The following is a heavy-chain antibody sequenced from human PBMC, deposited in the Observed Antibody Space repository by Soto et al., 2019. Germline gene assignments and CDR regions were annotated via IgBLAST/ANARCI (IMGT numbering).Heavy chain of an antibody. D-gene: IGHD5-12*01. V-gene: IGHV3-15*07. J-gene: IGHJ6*02. CDR2: IKSKTDGGTT. Sequence: PGGSLRLSCAASGFTFSNAWMNWVRQAPGKGLEWVGRIKSKTDGGTTDYAAPVKGRFTISRDDSKNTLYLQMNSLKTEDTAVYYCTTDLGYSGYDFYYYGMDVWGQGTTVTVSS. CDR3: TTDLGYSGYDFYYYGMDV. CDR1: GFTFSNAW.